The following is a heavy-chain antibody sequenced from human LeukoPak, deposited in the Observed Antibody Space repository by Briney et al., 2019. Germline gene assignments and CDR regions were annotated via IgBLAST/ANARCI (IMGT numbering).Heavy chain of an antibody. CDR3: AKHPITMIVVVITNIDY. D-gene: IGHD3-22*01. J-gene: IGHJ4*02. CDR2: ISGSGGST. Sequence: GSLRLSCAASGFSFSSYAMSWVRQAPGKGLEWVSAISGSGGSTYYADSVKGRFTISRDNSKNTLYLQMNSLRAEDTAVYYCAKHPITMIVVVITNIDYWGQGTLVTVSS. V-gene: IGHV3-23*01. CDR1: GFSFSSYA.